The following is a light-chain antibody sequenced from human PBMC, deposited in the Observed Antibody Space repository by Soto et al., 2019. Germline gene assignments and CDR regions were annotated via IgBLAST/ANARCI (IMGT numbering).Light chain of an antibody. CDR2: GAS. J-gene: IGKJ2*01. CDR1: QSVSSS. V-gene: IGKV3D-15*01. Sequence: EIVMTQSPATLSVSPGERATLSCRASQSVSSSLAWYQQKPGQAPRLLIYGASTRATGIQARFSGSGSGTEFTLTISSLQSEDFAVYYCQQYNNGPTYTFGQGTKLEIK. CDR3: QQYNNGPTYT.